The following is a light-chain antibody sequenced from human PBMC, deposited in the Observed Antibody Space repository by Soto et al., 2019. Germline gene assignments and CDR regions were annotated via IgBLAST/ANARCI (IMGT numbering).Light chain of an antibody. J-gene: IGKJ2*01. V-gene: IGKV1-39*01. CDR3: QQSYSTPLYT. Sequence: DIQMTQSPSSLSSSVGDRVTITCRASQSISSYLNWYQQKPWKAPKLLIYAASSLQSGVPSRFSGSGSGTDFTPAISSLQPEDFATYYCQQSYSTPLYTFGQGTKLEIK. CDR1: QSISSY. CDR2: AAS.